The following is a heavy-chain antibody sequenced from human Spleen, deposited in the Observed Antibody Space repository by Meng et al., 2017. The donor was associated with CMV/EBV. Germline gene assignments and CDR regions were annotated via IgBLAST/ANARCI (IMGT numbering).Heavy chain of an antibody. CDR1: GFTFSSYW. J-gene: IGHJ4*02. Sequence: GESLKISCAASGFTFSSYWMSWVRQAPGKGLEWVANIKQDGSEKYYVDSVKGRFTISRDNAKNSLYLQMNSLRAEDTAVYYCARDVYDRGGWYVDYFDYWGQGTLVTVSS. CDR3: ARDVYDRGGWYVDYFDY. CDR2: IKQDGSEK. D-gene: IGHD6-19*01. V-gene: IGHV3-7*01.